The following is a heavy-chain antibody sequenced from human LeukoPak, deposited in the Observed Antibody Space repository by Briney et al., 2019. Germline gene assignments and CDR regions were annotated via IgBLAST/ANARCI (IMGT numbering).Heavy chain of an antibody. Sequence: GGSLRLSCAASGFTFSSYSMNWVRQAPGKGLEWVASISSSSSYIYYADSVKGRFTISRDNAKNSLYLQMNSLRAEDTAVYYCTTVRWGGSYIFDYWGQGTLVTVSS. J-gene: IGHJ4*02. CDR3: TTVRWGGSYIFDY. CDR2: ISSSSSYI. CDR1: GFTFSSYS. V-gene: IGHV3-21*03. D-gene: IGHD3-16*01.